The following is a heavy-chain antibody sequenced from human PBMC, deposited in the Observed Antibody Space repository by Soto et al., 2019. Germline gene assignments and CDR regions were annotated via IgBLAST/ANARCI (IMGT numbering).Heavy chain of an antibody. CDR2: IDSDGSST. J-gene: IGHJ4*02. D-gene: IGHD3-10*01. CDR1: GFTFSSYW. Sequence: EVQLVESGGGLVQPGGSLRLSCAASGFTFSSYWMHWVRQAPGKGLVWVSRIDSDGSSTSYVDSVKGRFTISRDNAKNMLHLQMNSLRAEDTAMYDCARTISGSGSYFSYFDYWGQGTLVTVSS. V-gene: IGHV3-74*01. CDR3: ARTISGSGSYFSYFDY.